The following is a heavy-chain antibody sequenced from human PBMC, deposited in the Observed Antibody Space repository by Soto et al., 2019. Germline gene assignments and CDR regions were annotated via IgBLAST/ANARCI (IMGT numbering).Heavy chain of an antibody. CDR2: IWSDGSEK. Sequence: QVQLVESGGGVVQPGRSLRLSCAASGFTFSSNGMHWVRQAPGKGLEWVEVIWSDGSEKYYADSVKGRVSISRDNSKNTLYLHIDSLRAEDTAVYYCARDLGRFNFGSAYFVSLGQGTLVTVSS. V-gene: IGHV3-33*01. D-gene: IGHD3-10*01. CDR1: GFTFSSNG. J-gene: IGHJ4*02. CDR3: ARDLGRFNFGSAYFVS.